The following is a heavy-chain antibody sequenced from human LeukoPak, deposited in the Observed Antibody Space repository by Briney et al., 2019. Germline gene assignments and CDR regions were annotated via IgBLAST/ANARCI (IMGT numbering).Heavy chain of an antibody. CDR2: ISAYNGNT. CDR1: GYTFTSYG. Sequence: ASVKVSCKASGYTFTSYGISWVRQAPGQGLEWMGWISAYNGNTNYAQKFQGRVTMTRDTSISTAYMELSRLRSDDTAVYYCARDGKRWNYGILNYWGQGTLVTVSS. J-gene: IGHJ4*02. CDR3: ARDGKRWNYGILNY. V-gene: IGHV1-18*01. D-gene: IGHD1-7*01.